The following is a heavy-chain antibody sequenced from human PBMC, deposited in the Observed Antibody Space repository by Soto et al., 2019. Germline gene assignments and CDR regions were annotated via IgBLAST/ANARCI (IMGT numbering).Heavy chain of an antibody. CDR3: ERGGGYASFDY. J-gene: IGHJ4*02. V-gene: IGHV4-30-2*06. CDR2: ISHLENT. D-gene: IGHD5-18*01. Sequence: SETLSLTCTVSGASISYGGFSWSWIRQSPGKGLEWIGYISHLENTYLHPSFKSRLTMSIDRTRNQFSLKLSSVTAADMAVYYCERGGGYASFDYWGQGVLVTVSS. CDR1: GASISYGGFS.